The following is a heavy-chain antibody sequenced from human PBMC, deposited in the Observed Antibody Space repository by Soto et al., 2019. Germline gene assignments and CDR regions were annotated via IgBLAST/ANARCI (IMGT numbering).Heavy chain of an antibody. J-gene: IGHJ1*01. CDR3: VKDESINWYSGXFRH. V-gene: IGHV3-9*01. CDR1: GFTFDDYA. D-gene: IGHD6-13*01. CDR2: INWNSGSI. Sequence: EVQLVESGGGLVQPGRSLRLSCAASGFTFDDYAMHWVRQVPGKGLEWVSGINWNSGSIGYGDSVKGRFAISRDNAKNSLHLQMNSLSAEDTAFYYCVKDESINWYSGXFRHWGQGTLVTVSS.